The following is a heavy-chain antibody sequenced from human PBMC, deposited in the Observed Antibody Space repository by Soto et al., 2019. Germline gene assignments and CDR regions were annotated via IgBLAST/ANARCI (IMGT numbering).Heavy chain of an antibody. Sequence: QVQLVESGGGVVQPGRSLRLSCAASGFTFSSYGMHWVRQAPGKGLEWVAVIWYDGSNKYYADSVKGRFTISRDNSKNTLYLQMNSLRAEDTAVYYCAISGGYSYGLDYWGQGTLVTVSS. J-gene: IGHJ4*02. CDR1: GFTFSSYG. D-gene: IGHD5-18*01. CDR3: AISGGYSYGLDY. V-gene: IGHV3-33*01. CDR2: IWYDGSNK.